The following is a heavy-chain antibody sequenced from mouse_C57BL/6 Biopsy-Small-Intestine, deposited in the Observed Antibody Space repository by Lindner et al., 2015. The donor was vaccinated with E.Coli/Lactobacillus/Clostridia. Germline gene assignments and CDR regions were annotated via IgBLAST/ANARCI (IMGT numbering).Heavy chain of an antibody. J-gene: IGHJ2*01. CDR1: GYTFSSYG. V-gene: IGHV1-81*01. Sequence: SVKVSCKASGYTFSSYGISWVRQAPGQGLEWMGWISADNVNTSYAQKLQGRVTMTTDTSTSTAYMEVRSLRSDDTAVYFCARDRPFSGSHHNYFDYWGQGTLVTVSS. CDR2: ISADNVNT. CDR3: ARDRPFSGSHHNYFDY. D-gene: IGHD1-3*01.